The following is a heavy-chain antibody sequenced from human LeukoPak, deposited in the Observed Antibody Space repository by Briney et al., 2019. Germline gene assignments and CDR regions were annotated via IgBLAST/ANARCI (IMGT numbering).Heavy chain of an antibody. D-gene: IGHD6-19*01. Sequence: SGGSLRLSCGASGFRFSNYWMTWVRQAPGKGLEWVANIKEDESEKNYADSVKGRFTISRDNAKNSLYLQMNSLRAEDTAVYYCARDESSGWFGPYFDYWGQGTLVTVSS. CDR3: ARDESSGWFGPYFDY. J-gene: IGHJ4*02. V-gene: IGHV3-7*01. CDR2: IKEDESEK. CDR1: GFRFSNYW.